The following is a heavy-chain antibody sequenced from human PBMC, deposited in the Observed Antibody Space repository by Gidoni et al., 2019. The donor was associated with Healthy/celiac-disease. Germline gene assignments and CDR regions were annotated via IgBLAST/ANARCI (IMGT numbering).Heavy chain of an antibody. CDR1: GGSISRGGYY. CDR2: LYYRGRT. J-gene: IGHJ4*02. Sequence: QVQLQESGPGLVKPSQTLSLPCTVSGGSISRGGYYWSWIPQQPGKGPEWIGYLYYRGRTYYNPSLKSRVTISVDTSKNQFSLKLSSVTAADTAVYYCARVRPEDDSSGLDYWGQGTLVTVSS. CDR3: ARVRPEDDSSGLDY. V-gene: IGHV4-31*03. D-gene: IGHD3-22*01.